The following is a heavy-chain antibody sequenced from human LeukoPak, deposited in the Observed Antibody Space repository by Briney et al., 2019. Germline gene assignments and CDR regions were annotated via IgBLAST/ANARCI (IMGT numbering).Heavy chain of an antibody. D-gene: IGHD5-12*01. V-gene: IGHV3-30*04. CDR2: IWYDGNNK. Sequence: GRSLRLSCAASGFTFSSYVIYWVRQAPGKGLEWVAVIWYDGNNKYCADSVKGRFTISRDNSKNTLYLQMNSLRAEDTAVYYCARGGGSGYGYYYGMDVWGQGTTVTVSS. CDR3: ARGGGSGYGYYYGMDV. J-gene: IGHJ6*02. CDR1: GFTFSSYV.